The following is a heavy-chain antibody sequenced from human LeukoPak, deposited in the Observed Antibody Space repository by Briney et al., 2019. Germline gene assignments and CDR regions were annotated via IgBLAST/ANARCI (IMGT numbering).Heavy chain of an antibody. Sequence: GGSLRLSCAASGFTFDEYAMHWVRQAPGKGLEWVSGISWNSDRTVYADSVKGRFTISRDNAKNSLYLQMNSLRAEDTALYYCAKTPAVAGLYYFDYWGQGTLVTVSS. CDR3: AKTPAVAGLYYFDY. V-gene: IGHV3-9*01. J-gene: IGHJ4*02. CDR2: ISWNSDRT. CDR1: GFTFDEYA. D-gene: IGHD6-19*01.